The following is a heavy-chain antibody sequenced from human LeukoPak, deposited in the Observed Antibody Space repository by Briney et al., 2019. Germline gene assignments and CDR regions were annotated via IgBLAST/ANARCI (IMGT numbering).Heavy chain of an antibody. V-gene: IGHV4-34*01. Sequence: PSETLSLTCTVSGGSISSYYWSWIRQPPGKGLEWIGEINHSGSTNYNPSLKSRVTISVDTSKNQFSLKLSSVTAADTAVYYCARVKGVVAVNWFDPWGQGTLVTVSS. CDR3: ARVKGVVAVNWFDP. CDR1: GGSISSYY. CDR2: INHSGST. D-gene: IGHD2-15*01. J-gene: IGHJ5*02.